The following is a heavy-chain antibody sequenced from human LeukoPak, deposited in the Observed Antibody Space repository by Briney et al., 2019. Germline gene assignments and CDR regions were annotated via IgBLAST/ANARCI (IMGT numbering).Heavy chain of an antibody. CDR3: ARDLSSSWYPYFDY. D-gene: IGHD6-13*01. CDR1: GGSFSGYY. V-gene: IGHV4-34*01. CDR2: INHSGST. Sequence: SETLSLTCAVYGGSFSGYYWSWIRQPPGKGLEWIGEINHSGSTNYNPSLKSRVTISVDTSKNQFSLKLSPVTAADTAVYYCARDLSSSWYPYFDYWGQGTLVTVSS. J-gene: IGHJ4*02.